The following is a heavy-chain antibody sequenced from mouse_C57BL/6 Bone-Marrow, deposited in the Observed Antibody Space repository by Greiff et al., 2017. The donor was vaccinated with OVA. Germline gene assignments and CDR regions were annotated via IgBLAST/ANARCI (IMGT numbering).Heavy chain of an antibody. CDR2: IDPDTGGT. CDR1: GYTFTDYE. Sequence: QVQLQQSGAELVRPGASVTLSCKASGYTFTDYEMNWVKQTPVHGLEWIGAIDPDTGGTAYNQKFKGKAILTADKSSSTAYMELRSLTSADSAVYYCTRYYGAWGQGTTLTVSS. CDR3: TRYYGA. V-gene: IGHV1-15*01. D-gene: IGHD1-1*01. J-gene: IGHJ2*01.